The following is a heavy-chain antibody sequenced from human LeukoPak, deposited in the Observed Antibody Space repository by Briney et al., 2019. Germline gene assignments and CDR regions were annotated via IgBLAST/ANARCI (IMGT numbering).Heavy chain of an antibody. D-gene: IGHD4/OR15-4a*01. Sequence: GGSLRLSCAASGFTFSSYGMHWVRQAPGKGLEWVAVIWYDGSNKYYADSVKGRFIISRDNSKNTLYLHMSSLRAEDTAVYYCVKSASSYGANWFDPWGQGTLVTVSS. CDR3: VKSASSYGANWFDP. CDR2: IWYDGSNK. CDR1: GFTFSSYG. V-gene: IGHV3-30*02. J-gene: IGHJ5*02.